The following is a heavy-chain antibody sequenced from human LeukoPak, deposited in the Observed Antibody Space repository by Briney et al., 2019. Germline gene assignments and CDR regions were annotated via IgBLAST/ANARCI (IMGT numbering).Heavy chain of an antibody. D-gene: IGHD2-21*01. CDR2: IHSSGST. J-gene: IGHJ4*02. CDR3: ARHGRAYCGGDCYGGVDY. V-gene: IGHV4-39*01. CDR1: GDSLSSSYYY. Sequence: SETLSLTCTVSGDSLSSSYYYWGWIRQPPGKGLEWIGSIHSSGSTDYNPSLKSRVTIPEDTSKNQFSLKLTSVTAADAAVYYCARHGRAYCGGDCYGGVDYWGRGALVTVSS.